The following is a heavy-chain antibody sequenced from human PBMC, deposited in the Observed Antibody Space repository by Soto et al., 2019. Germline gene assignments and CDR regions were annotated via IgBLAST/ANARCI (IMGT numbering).Heavy chain of an antibody. CDR3: AKDRGVEVTTRLFDY. V-gene: IGHV3-30*18. D-gene: IGHD4-17*01. Sequence: QVQLVESGGGVVQPGRSLRLSCAASGFTFSSYGMHWVRQAPGKGLEWVAVISNDGRNKNYADSVKGRFTISRDNSKNTLYLQMNSLRAEDTAVYYCAKDRGVEVTTRLFDYWGQGTLVTVSS. J-gene: IGHJ4*02. CDR2: ISNDGRNK. CDR1: GFTFSSYG.